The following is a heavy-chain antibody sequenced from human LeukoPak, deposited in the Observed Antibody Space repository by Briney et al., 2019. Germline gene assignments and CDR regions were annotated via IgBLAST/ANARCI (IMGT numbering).Heavy chain of an antibody. V-gene: IGHV1-18*01. Sequence: GASVKVSCKASGYTFTSYAMNWVRQAPGQGLEWMGWISGYNGNTKYVQKFQGRVTMTTDTSTNTAYMELRSLRSDDTALYYCARASVTYYYGSGSYFFDYWGQGTLVTVSS. CDR3: ARASVTYYYGSGSYFFDY. CDR2: ISGYNGNT. D-gene: IGHD3-10*01. J-gene: IGHJ4*02. CDR1: GYTFTSYA.